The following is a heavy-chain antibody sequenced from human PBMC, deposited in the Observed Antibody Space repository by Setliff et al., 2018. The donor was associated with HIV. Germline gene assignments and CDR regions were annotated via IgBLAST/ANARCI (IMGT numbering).Heavy chain of an antibody. J-gene: IGHJ6*03. Sequence: SETLSLTCLVFGYSITNGNYWAWIRQPAGKGLEWIGHIYTTGSTNYNPSFNNRVAISIDTSKNQLSLKVRFVTAADTAVYYCATGENYFGSGSPSVHYYMDVWGKGTTVTVSS. V-gene: IGHV4-61*09. CDR1: GYSITNGNY. CDR2: IYTTGST. D-gene: IGHD3-10*01. CDR3: ATGENYFGSGSPSVHYYMDV.